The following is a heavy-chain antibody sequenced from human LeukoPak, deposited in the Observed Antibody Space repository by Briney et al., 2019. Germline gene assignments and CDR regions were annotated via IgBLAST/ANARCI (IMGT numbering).Heavy chain of an antibody. CDR1: GYTFTSYG. J-gene: IGHJ4*02. Sequence: GASVKVSCKASGYTFTSYGISWVRQAPGQGLEWMGWINPNSGGTNYAQKFQGWVTMTRDTSISTAYMELSRLRSDDTAVYYCARAITRIAAAAPFDYWGQGTLVTVSS. CDR2: INPNSGGT. CDR3: ARAITRIAAAAPFDY. V-gene: IGHV1-2*04. D-gene: IGHD6-13*01.